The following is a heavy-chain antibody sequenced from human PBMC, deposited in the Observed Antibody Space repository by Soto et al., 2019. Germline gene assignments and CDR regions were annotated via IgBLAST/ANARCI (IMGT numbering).Heavy chain of an antibody. CDR3: ARQRDY. CDR1: GGSFSGYY. Sequence: QVQLQQWGAGLSRPSETLSLTCAVYGGSFSGYYWTWIRQPPGKGLEWIGEINHSGSANYNPSLKSRVTISVDTSKNQFSLKLSSVTAADTALYYCARQRDYWGQGTLVTVSS. V-gene: IGHV4-34*01. J-gene: IGHJ4*02. CDR2: INHSGSA.